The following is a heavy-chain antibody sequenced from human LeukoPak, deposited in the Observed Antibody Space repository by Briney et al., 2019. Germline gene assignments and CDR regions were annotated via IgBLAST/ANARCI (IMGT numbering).Heavy chain of an antibody. CDR1: GFTFSSHW. CDR3: ARGSLGRGWLFDY. J-gene: IGHJ4*02. CDR2: INQDGSEK. D-gene: IGHD7-27*01. Sequence: GGSLRLSCAASGFTFSSHWMTWVRQAPGKGLECVANINQDGSEKYYVDSVKGRFTISRDNAKNSLYLQMSSLRAEDTAVYYCARGSLGRGWLFDYWGQGTLVTVSS. V-gene: IGHV3-7*05.